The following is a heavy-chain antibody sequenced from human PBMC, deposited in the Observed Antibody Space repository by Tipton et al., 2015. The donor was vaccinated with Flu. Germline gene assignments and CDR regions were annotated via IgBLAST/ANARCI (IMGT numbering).Heavy chain of an antibody. CDR1: GFTFSSDA. Sequence: SLRLSCAASGFTFSSDAMTWVRQAPGKGLEWVSTISASGGSTYYADSVKGRFTISRDNSKNTLYLQMNSLRAEDTATYYCATYGSGSNFRRNDLWGQGTLVTVSS. D-gene: IGHD3-10*01. CDR3: ATYGSGSNFRRNDL. J-gene: IGHJ5*02. CDR2: ISASGGST. V-gene: IGHV3-23*01.